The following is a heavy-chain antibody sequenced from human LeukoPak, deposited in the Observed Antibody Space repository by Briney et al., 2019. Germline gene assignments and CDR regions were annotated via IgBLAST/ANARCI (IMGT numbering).Heavy chain of an antibody. CDR3: DYGELAVFDY. V-gene: IGHV4-59*13. J-gene: IGHJ4*02. D-gene: IGHD3-10*01. Sequence: PSETLSLTCSVSGSSINSYYLHWIRQSPGKGLEWLGNIHYRGTTHYNPSLKSRVTLSLDSSKSQFALKVTSVTAADTALYYWDYGELAVFDYWGERTLVTVSS. CDR2: IHYRGTT. CDR1: GSSINSYY.